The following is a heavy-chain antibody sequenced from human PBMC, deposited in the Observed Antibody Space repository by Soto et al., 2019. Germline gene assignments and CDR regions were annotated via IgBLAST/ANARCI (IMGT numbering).Heavy chain of an antibody. CDR2: IYYSGST. CDR3: ARDRIDVDTAVVGFGAFDI. Sequence: SETLSLTCTVSGGSISSYYWSWIRQPPGKGLEWIGYIYYSGSTNYNPSLKSRVTISVDTSKNQFSLKLSSVTAADTAVYYCARDRIDVDTAVVGFGAFDIWGQGTMVTVS. J-gene: IGHJ3*02. D-gene: IGHD5-18*01. CDR1: GGSISSYY. V-gene: IGHV4-59*01.